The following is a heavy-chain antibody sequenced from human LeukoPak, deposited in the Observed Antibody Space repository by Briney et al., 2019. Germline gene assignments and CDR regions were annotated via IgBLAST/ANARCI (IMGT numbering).Heavy chain of an antibody. J-gene: IGHJ4*02. Sequence: NPSETLSLTCTVSGGSISSGSYYWSWIRQPAGKGLEWIGRTYTSGSTNYNPSLKSRVTISVDTSKNQFSLKLSSVTAADTAVYYCARGSGSPADFDYWGQGTLVTVSS. CDR1: GGSISSGSYY. V-gene: IGHV4-61*02. CDR3: ARGSGSPADFDY. D-gene: IGHD1-26*01. CDR2: TYTSGST.